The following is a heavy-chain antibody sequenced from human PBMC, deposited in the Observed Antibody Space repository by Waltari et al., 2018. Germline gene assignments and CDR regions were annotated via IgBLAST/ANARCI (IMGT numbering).Heavy chain of an antibody. CDR3: ARDPKGTTVIYDAFDL. CDR2: IIPIFGTP. J-gene: IGHJ3*01. V-gene: IGHV1-69*14. Sequence: QVHLVQSGAEVKKPGSSVRVSCKASGGTFGSDEFNWVRQAPGQGLEWMGGIIPIFGTPIYAQKFQGRVTITADTSTTTAYMELSSLRFEDTAVYYCARDPKGTTVIYDAFDLWGQGTMASVSS. CDR1: GGTFGSDE. D-gene: IGHD4-17*01.